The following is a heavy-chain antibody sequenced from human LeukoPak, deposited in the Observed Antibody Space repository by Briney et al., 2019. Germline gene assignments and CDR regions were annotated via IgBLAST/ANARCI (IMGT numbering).Heavy chain of an antibody. CDR2: ISASGGST. CDR1: GFTFSSYA. CDR3: AKASHGSGNYGYFDY. V-gene: IGHV3-23*01. D-gene: IGHD3-10*01. Sequence: PGGSLRLSCPASGFTFSSYAMSWVRQAPGKGLEWVSAISASGGSTYYADSVKGRFTISRDKSKSTLFLQMNSLRPEDTAVYYCAKASHGSGNYGYFDYWGQGTLVTVSS. J-gene: IGHJ4*02.